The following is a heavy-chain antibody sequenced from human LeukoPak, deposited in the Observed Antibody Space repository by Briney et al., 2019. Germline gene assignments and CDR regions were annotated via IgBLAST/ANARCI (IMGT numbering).Heavy chain of an antibody. V-gene: IGHV3-21*01. D-gene: IGHD1-26*01. CDR3: ARDGVGATM. CDR2: ISSSSSYL. J-gene: IGHJ4*02. Sequence: GGSLRLSCAASGFTFSSYSMNWVRQAPGKGLEWVSSISSSSSYLYYADSVKGRFTISRDNAKNSLYLQMNSLRAEDTAVYYCARDGVGATMWGQGTLVTVSS. CDR1: GFTFSSYS.